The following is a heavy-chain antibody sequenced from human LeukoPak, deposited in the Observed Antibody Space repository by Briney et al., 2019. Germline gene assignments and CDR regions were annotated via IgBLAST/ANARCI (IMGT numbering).Heavy chain of an antibody. Sequence: GGSLRLSCAASGFTVSSNYMSWVRQAPGKGLEWVSVIYSGGSTYYADSVKGRLTISRDNSKNTLYLQMNSLRAEDTAVYYCARGGDYGDYYDAFDIWGQGTMVTVSS. D-gene: IGHD4-17*01. CDR2: IYSGGST. CDR3: ARGGDYGDYYDAFDI. J-gene: IGHJ3*02. V-gene: IGHV3-66*02. CDR1: GFTVSSNY.